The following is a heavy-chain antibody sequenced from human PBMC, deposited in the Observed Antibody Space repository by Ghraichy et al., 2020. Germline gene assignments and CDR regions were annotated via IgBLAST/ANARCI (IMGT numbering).Heavy chain of an antibody. J-gene: IGHJ4*02. CDR2: IDPNSGVT. D-gene: IGHD1-26*01. Sequence: ASVKVSCKASGYTFTGYYMHWMRQAPGQGLEWMGRIDPNSGVTIYAQRFQGRVTLTTDTSLSTAYMELSRLRSDDTVVYYCARGDSGSYLFDYWGQGTLVTVSS. CDR1: GYTFTGYY. V-gene: IGHV1-2*05. CDR3: ARGDSGSYLFDY.